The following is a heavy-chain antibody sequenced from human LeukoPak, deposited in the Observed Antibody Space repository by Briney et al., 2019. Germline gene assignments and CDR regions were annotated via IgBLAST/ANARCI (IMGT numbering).Heavy chain of an antibody. CDR3: AKDSYYYYGMDV. CDR2: ISYDGSNK. CDR1: GFTFSSYG. Sequence: PGRSLRLSCAASGFTFSSYGMHWVRQAPGKGLEWVAVISYDGSNKYYADSVKGRFTISRDNSKNTLYLQMNSLRAEDTAVYYCAKDSYYYYGMDVWGQGTTVTVSS. V-gene: IGHV3-30*18. J-gene: IGHJ6*02.